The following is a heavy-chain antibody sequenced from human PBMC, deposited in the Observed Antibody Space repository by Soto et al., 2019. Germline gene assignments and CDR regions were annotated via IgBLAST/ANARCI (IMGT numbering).Heavy chain of an antibody. CDR2: IYYSGST. Sequence: QVQLQESGPGLVKPSQTLSLTCTVSGGSISTGGYYWTWIRQHPGKGLEWIGYIYYSGSTYYNPSLKSRVTISVDTSKNKFSLKLSSVTAADSAVYYCARGLSVTRFDNWGQGTLVTVSS. CDR3: ARGLSVTRFDN. CDR1: GGSISTGGYY. J-gene: IGHJ4*02. V-gene: IGHV4-31*03. D-gene: IGHD4-17*01.